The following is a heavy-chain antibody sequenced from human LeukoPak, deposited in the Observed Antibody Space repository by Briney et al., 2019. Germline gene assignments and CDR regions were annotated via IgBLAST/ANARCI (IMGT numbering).Heavy chain of an antibody. Sequence: SETLSLTCVVSGGSISDTNYWSWVRQSPGKGLEWIGEIFHTGRTNSNPSLKSRATLSVDKSKNQFSLKMNSVTAADTAMYYCARERTPYCTNGICYERLDAFDVWGQGTMVTVSS. CDR3: ARERTPYCTNGICYERLDAFDV. CDR1: GGSISDTNY. CDR2: IFHTGRT. D-gene: IGHD2-8*01. J-gene: IGHJ3*01. V-gene: IGHV4-4*02.